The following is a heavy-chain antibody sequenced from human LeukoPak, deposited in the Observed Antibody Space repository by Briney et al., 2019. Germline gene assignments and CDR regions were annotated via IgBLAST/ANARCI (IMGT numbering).Heavy chain of an antibody. CDR2: ISSSRTAI. J-gene: IGHJ6*03. D-gene: IGHD3-10*01. CDR1: GFTFSSSS. CDR3: ARVRHFFGYMDV. V-gene: IGHV3-21*01. Sequence: GGSLRLSCAASGFTFSSSSMNWVRQAPGKGLEWISSISSSRTAIYYADSVKGRLTISKDNAKNSLFLQMNSLTAEDTAVYFCARVRHFFGYMDVWGKGTPVTVSS.